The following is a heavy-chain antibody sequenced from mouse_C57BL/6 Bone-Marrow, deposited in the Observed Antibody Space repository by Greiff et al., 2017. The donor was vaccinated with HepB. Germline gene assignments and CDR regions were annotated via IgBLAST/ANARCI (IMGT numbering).Heavy chain of an antibody. J-gene: IGHJ4*01. CDR1: GYSITSGYY. V-gene: IGHV3-6*01. CDR3: ARKLALYYAMDY. CDR2: ISYDGSN. Sequence: ESGPGLVKPSQSLSLTCSVTGYSITSGYYWNWIRQFPGNKLEWMGYISYDGSNNYNPSLKNRISITRDTSKNQFFLKLNSVTTEDTATYYCARKLALYYAMDYWGQGTSVTVSS. D-gene: IGHD4-1*01.